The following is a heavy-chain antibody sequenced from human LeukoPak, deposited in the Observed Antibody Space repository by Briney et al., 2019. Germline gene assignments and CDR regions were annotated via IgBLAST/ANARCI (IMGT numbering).Heavy chain of an antibody. Sequence: SETLSLTCTVSGGSISSYYWSWIRQPAGKGLEWIGRIYTSGSTNYNPSLKSRVTMSVDMSKNQFSLKLSSVTAADTAVYYCARDLRYFDWLLSDAFDIWGQGTMVTVSS. CDR3: ARDLRYFDWLLSDAFDI. CDR1: GGSISSYY. V-gene: IGHV4-4*07. D-gene: IGHD3-9*01. J-gene: IGHJ3*02. CDR2: IYTSGST.